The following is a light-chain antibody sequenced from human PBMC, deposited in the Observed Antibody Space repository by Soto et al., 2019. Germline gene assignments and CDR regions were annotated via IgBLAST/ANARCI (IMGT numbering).Light chain of an antibody. V-gene: IGKV1-39*01. J-gene: IGKJ1*01. CDR3: QQSYSSPRWT. CDR1: QSISNY. Sequence: DIQMTQSPSSLSASVGDRVTITCRASQSISNYLNWYQQKPGKAPKLLISAASSLQSGVPSRFSGSGSGTDFTLTISSLQPEDFATYYCQQSYSSPRWTFGQGTKVEIK. CDR2: AAS.